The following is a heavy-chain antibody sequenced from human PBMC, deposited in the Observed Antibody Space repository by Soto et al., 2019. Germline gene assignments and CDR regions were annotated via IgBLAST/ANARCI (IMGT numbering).Heavy chain of an antibody. V-gene: IGHV4-31*03. CDR3: ASAMTYYYDSSGYAEYYFDY. CDR2: IYYSGST. Sequence: PSETLSLTCTVSGGSISSGGYYWSWIRQHPGKGLEWIGYIYYSGSTYYNPSLKNRVTISVDTSKNQFSLKLSSVTAADTAVYYCASAMTYYYDSSGYAEYYFDYWGQGTLVTVSS. J-gene: IGHJ4*02. CDR1: GGSISSGGYY. D-gene: IGHD3-22*01.